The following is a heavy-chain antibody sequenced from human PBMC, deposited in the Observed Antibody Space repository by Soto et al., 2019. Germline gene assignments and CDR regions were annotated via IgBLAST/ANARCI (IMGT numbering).Heavy chain of an antibody. Sequence: KVSCKASGYTFTSYWIGWVRQMPGKGLEWMGIIYPGDSDNRYSPSFQGQVTISADKSISTAYLQWSSLKASDTAMYYCARQAAVAGRDPFDYWGQGTLVTVSS. CDR2: IYPGDSDN. V-gene: IGHV5-51*01. D-gene: IGHD6-19*01. CDR1: GYTFTSYW. J-gene: IGHJ4*02. CDR3: ARQAAVAGRDPFDY.